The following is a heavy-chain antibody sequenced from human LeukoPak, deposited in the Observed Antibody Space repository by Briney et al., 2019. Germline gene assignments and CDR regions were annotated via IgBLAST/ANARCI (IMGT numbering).Heavy chain of an antibody. CDR3: ARDWGWYPLDY. V-gene: IGHV4-39*07. CDR1: GGSISSSSYY. D-gene: IGHD3-16*02. Sequence: SETLSLTCTVSGGSISSSSYYWGWIRQPPGKGLEWIGSIYYSGSTYYNPSLKSRATISVDTSKNQFSLKLSSVTAADTAVYYCARDWGWYPLDYWGRGTLVTVSS. CDR2: IYYSGST. J-gene: IGHJ4*02.